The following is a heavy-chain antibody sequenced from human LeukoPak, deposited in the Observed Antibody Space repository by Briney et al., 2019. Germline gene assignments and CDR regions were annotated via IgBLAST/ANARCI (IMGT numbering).Heavy chain of an antibody. CDR1: GFTFSDYY. CDR3: ARDLVRASNYGDSGGY. CDR2: ISSSGSTI. V-gene: IGHV3-11*01. D-gene: IGHD4-17*01. Sequence: PGGSLRLSCAASGFTFSDYYMSWIRQAPGKGLEWVSYISSSGSTIYYADSVKGRFTISRDNAENSLYLQMNSLRAEDTAVYYCARDLVRASNYGDSGGYWGQGTLVTVSS. J-gene: IGHJ4*02.